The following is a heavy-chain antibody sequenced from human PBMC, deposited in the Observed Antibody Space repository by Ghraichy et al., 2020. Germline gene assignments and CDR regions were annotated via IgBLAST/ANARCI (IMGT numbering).Heavy chain of an antibody. Sequence: ASVKVSCKVSGYTLTELSMHWVRQAPGKGLEWMGGFDPEDGETIYAQKFQGRVTMTEDTSTDTAYMELSSLRSEDTAVYYCATSTVVPAAMGDWFDPWGQGTLVTVSS. V-gene: IGHV1-24*01. CDR1: GYTLTELS. CDR3: ATSTVVPAAMGDWFDP. CDR2: FDPEDGET. J-gene: IGHJ5*02. D-gene: IGHD2-2*01.